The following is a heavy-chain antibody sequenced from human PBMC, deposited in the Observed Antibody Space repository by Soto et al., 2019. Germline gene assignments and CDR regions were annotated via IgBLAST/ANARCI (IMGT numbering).Heavy chain of an antibody. Sequence: GESLKISCKGSGYSFTSYWISWVRQMPGKGLEWMGRIDPSDSYTKYSPSFQGHVTISADKSISTAYLQWSSLRASDTAIYYCARLSLAYDYVWGTYRPPDCWGQGTLVTVSS. V-gene: IGHV5-10-1*01. CDR1: GYSFTSYW. CDR2: IDPSDSYT. D-gene: IGHD3-16*02. CDR3: ARLSLAYDYVWGTYRPPDC. J-gene: IGHJ4*02.